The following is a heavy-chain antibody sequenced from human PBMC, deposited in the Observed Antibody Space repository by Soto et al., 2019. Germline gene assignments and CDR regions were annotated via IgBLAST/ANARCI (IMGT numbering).Heavy chain of an antibody. CDR1: RVMFDSYA. D-gene: IGHD6-19*01. CDR3: TKSADSAGWGVDF. J-gene: IGHJ4*02. Sequence: PAGCLELSSVACRVMFDSYAMNGVRQVSGKGLEWVSYISPGGDRIYYAESLKGRITISRDNARNSLSLQMNILSDEDTAVYYCTKSADSAGWGVDFWGQGTLVPVSS. V-gene: IGHV3-48*02. CDR2: ISPGGDRI.